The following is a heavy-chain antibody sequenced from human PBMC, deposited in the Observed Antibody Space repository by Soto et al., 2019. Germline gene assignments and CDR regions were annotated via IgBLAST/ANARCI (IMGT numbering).Heavy chain of an antibody. CDR2: IKPDNGDT. J-gene: IGHJ5*02. CDR3: ATSYDSGFDP. D-gene: IGHD5-12*01. CDR1: GYPFSKYG. V-gene: IGHV1-18*04. Sequence: QLQLVQSGAEVERPGASVRVSCKAYGYPFSKYGISWIRQAPGQGLEWKGWIKPDNGDTNYAQKCQGRVTMTTDTSSNTANMELRSLRSDDTAAYYCATSYDSGFDPWWQGSLVSVSS.